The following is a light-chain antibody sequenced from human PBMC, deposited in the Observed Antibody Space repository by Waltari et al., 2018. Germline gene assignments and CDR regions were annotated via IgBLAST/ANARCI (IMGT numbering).Light chain of an antibody. CDR3: QQSYMTPLT. J-gene: IGKJ4*01. CDR1: PPISQF. Sequence: DIQMTQSPSSLSASVGDRVTITCRASPPISQFLHWYQQKPGKAPKFLIYATSSLQSGVPSRFGGSGSGTEFTLTISSLQPEDFATYYCQQSYMTPLTFGGGTKVEIK. CDR2: ATS. V-gene: IGKV1-39*01.